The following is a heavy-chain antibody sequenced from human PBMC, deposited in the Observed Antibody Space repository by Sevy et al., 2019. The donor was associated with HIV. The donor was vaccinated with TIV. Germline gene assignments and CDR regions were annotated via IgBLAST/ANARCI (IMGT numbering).Heavy chain of an antibody. CDR2: MYTNGKT. CDR3: ARATGGYPGIDS. V-gene: IGHV4-4*07. J-gene: IGHJ4*02. Sequence: SETLSLTCSVSGGSISTSYWTWIRQPAGKGLEWIGRMYTNGKTNYNPSLKSRVTMSVDTSKKQCSLKLRSVTAADTAVYYCARATGGYPGIDSWGQGTLVTVSS. CDR1: GGSISTSY. D-gene: IGHD2-8*02.